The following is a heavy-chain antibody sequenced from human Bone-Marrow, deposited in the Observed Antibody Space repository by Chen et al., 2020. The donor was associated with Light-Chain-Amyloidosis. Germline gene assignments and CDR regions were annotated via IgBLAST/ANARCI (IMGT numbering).Heavy chain of an antibody. Sequence: QLQLQESGPGLVKPSETLSLTCTVSGASISNYYWSWIRQPPGKGPEWIGYVYYSGSTNYNPSLKSRVTISVDTSKNQLSLKLNSVTAADTAVYYCARDRRFGNFDYWGQGTLVTVSS. CDR3: ARDRRFGNFDY. V-gene: IGHV4-59*01. J-gene: IGHJ4*02. CDR2: VYYSGST. CDR1: GASISNYY. D-gene: IGHD3-10*01.